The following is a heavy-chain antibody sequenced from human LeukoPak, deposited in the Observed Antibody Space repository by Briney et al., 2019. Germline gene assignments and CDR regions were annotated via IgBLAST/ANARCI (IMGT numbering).Heavy chain of an antibody. Sequence: SETLSLTCAVYGGSFSGYYWSWIRQPPGKGLEWIGEINHSGSTNYNPSLKSRVTISVDTSKNQFSLKLSSVTAADTAVYYCARGATRVFLYNWFDPLGQGTLVTVSS. V-gene: IGHV4-34*01. D-gene: IGHD3-3*01. J-gene: IGHJ5*02. CDR2: INHSGST. CDR1: GGSFSGYY. CDR3: ARGATRVFLYNWFDP.